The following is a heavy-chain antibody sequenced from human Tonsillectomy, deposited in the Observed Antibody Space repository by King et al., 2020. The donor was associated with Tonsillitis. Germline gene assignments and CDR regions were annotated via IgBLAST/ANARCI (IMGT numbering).Heavy chain of an antibody. Sequence: VTLKESGPGMVKPTQTLTLTCTFSGFSLATSGVCVSWIRQPPGKALEWLARVDWDDDKYYNASLKTRLTISKDTSKRQVVLTMTNVDPMDTATYYCARSYAGILAPGAPYYFAAWGQGTLVTVSS. D-gene: IGHD3-16*01. CDR3: ARSYAGILAPGAPYYFAA. V-gene: IGHV2-70*11. J-gene: IGHJ4*02. CDR1: GFSLATSGVC. CDR2: VDWDDDK.